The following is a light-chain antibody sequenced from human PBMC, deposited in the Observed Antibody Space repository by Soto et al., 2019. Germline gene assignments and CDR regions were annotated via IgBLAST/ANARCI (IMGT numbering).Light chain of an antibody. Sequence: EIVLTQSPATLSSSPGERATLSCRASQTVNSRLAWYPHKPGQAPRLLIYHTSNRETGIPARFSGSGSGTEFTLTISSLEPEDFAVYDCHQRQSWPRTFGQGTKVDIK. CDR3: HQRQSWPRT. CDR1: QTVNSR. J-gene: IGKJ1*01. V-gene: IGKV3-11*01. CDR2: HTS.